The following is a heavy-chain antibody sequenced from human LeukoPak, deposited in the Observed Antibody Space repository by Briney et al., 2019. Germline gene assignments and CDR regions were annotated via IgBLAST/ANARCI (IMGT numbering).Heavy chain of an antibody. CDR1: GFTFSRYG. CDR2: ISNTSTYI. J-gene: IGHJ5*02. CDR3: ASLFPWFDP. Sequence: GGSLRLSCAGSGFTFSRYGMNWVPPAPGKGLEWVASISNTSTYIYYADSVKGRFTISRDNAKNSLNLQMNSLRAEDTAVYYCASLFPWFDPWGQGTLVTVSS. V-gene: IGHV3-21*01.